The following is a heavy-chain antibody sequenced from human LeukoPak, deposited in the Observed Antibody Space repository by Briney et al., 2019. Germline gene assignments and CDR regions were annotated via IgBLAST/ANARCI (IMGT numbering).Heavy chain of an antibody. Sequence: GGSLRLSCAASGFTFSSYSMNWVRQAPGKGLEWVSSISSSSSYIYYADSVKGRFTISRDNAKNSLYLQMNSLRAEDTALYYCARVDRYYYHMDVWGKGTTVTVSS. J-gene: IGHJ6*03. V-gene: IGHV3-21*01. D-gene: IGHD2-2*03. CDR2: ISSSSSYI. CDR1: GFTFSSYS. CDR3: ARVDRYYYHMDV.